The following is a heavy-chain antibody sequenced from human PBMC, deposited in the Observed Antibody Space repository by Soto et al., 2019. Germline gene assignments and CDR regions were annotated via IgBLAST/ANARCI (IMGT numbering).Heavy chain of an antibody. V-gene: IGHV3-30*18. J-gene: IGHJ6*02. CDR2: ISYDGSNK. D-gene: IGHD3-9*01. CDR1: GFTFSSYG. Sequence: GGSLRLSCAASGFTFSSYGMHWVRQAPGKGLEWVAVISYDGSNKYYADSVKGRFTISRDNSKNTLYLQMNSLRAEDTAVYYCAKVVLRYFDWLFYGMDVWGQGTTVTVSS. CDR3: AKVVLRYFDWLFYGMDV.